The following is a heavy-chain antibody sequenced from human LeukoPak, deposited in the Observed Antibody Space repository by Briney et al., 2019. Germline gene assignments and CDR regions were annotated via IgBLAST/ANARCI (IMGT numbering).Heavy chain of an antibody. CDR2: IYTSGST. V-gene: IGHV4-4*07. J-gene: IGHJ5*02. CDR3: ARDDRHIVVVPAAISSKHTGYNWFDP. D-gene: IGHD2-2*01. Sequence: ASETLSLTCTVSGGSISSYYWSWIRQPAGKGLEWIGRIYTSGSTNYNPSLKSRVTMPVDTSKNQFSLKLSSVTAADTAVYYCARDDRHIVVVPAAISSKHTGYNWFDPWGQGTLVTVSS. CDR1: GGSISSYY.